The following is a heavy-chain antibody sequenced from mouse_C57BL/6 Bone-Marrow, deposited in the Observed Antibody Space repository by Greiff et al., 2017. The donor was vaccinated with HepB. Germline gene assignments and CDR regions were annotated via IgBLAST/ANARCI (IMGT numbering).Heavy chain of an antibody. J-gene: IGHJ4*01. CDR2: ISDGGSYT. CDR1: GFTFSSYA. Sequence: EVKLVESGGGLVKPGGSLKLSCAASGFTFSSYAMSWVRQTPEKRLEWVATISDGGSYTYYPDNVKGRFTISRDNAKNNLYLQMSHLKSEDTAMYYCARDRDGYYVNYAMDYWGQGTSVTVSS. V-gene: IGHV5-4*01. CDR3: ARDRDGYYVNYAMDY. D-gene: IGHD2-3*01.